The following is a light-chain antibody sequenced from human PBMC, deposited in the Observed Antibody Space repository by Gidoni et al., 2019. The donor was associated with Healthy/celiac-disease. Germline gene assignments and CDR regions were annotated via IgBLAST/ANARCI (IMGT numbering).Light chain of an antibody. CDR2: AAS. CDR3: QQYYSTPLL. CDR1: QGISNS. V-gene: IGKV1-NL1*01. J-gene: IGKJ4*01. Sequence: DIQMNQSPSSLSASVGDRVTITCRASQGISNSLAWYQQKPGKAPKLLLYAASRLESGVPSRFSCIASGTDYTLTISSLHPEDFATYYCQQYYSTPLLFGGGTKVEIK.